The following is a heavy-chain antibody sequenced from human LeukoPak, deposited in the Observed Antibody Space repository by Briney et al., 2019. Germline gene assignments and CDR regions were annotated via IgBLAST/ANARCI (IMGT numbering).Heavy chain of an antibody. CDR3: ARIDGSGSYYSRNDY. Sequence: GGPLRLSCAASGFTFSSYSMNWVRQAPGKGLEWVSSISSSSSYIYYADSVKGRFTISRDNAKNSLYLQMNSLRAEDTAVYYCARIDGSGSYYSRNDYWGQGTLVTVSS. D-gene: IGHD3-10*01. V-gene: IGHV3-21*01. CDR1: GFTFSSYS. J-gene: IGHJ4*02. CDR2: ISSSSSYI.